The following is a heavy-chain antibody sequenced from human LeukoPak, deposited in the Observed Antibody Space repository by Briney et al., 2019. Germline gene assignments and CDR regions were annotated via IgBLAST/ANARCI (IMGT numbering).Heavy chain of an antibody. J-gene: IGHJ4*02. V-gene: IGHV3-33*08. CDR3: ARDPDIYCRRTSCQTPFGN. Sequence: PGGSLRLSCAASGFIFSSYSMNWVRQAPGKGLEWVAVIWYDGSNKYYADSVKGRFTISRDNSKNTLYLQMNRLRAVDTAVYYCARDPDIYCRRTSCQTPFGNWGQGTLVTVSS. D-gene: IGHD2-2*01. CDR1: GFIFSSYS. CDR2: IWYDGSNK.